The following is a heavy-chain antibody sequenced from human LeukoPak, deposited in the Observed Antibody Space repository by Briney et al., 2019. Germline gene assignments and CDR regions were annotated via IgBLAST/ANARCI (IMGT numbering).Heavy chain of an antibody. CDR3: ARGPLVVVAATYFDY. CDR2: INHSGST. D-gene: IGHD2-15*01. V-gene: IGHV4-34*01. J-gene: IGHJ4*02. Sequence: SETLSLTCAVYGGSFSGYYWSWIRQPPGKGLEWIGEINHSGSTNYNPSLKSRVTISVDTSTNQFSLKLSSVTAADTAVYYCARGPLVVVAATYFDYWGQGTLVTVSS. CDR1: GGSFSGYY.